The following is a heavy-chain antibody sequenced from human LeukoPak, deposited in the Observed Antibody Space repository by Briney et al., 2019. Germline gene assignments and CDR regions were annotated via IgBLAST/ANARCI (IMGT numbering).Heavy chain of an antibody. Sequence: ASVKVSCKASGYTFTSYYMHWVRQAPGQELVPMRIINPSGGSTSYAQKFQGRVTMTRDMSTSTVYMELSSLRSEDTAVYYCAREAKRWGAFDIWGQGTMVTVSS. CDR1: GYTFTSYY. D-gene: IGHD4-23*01. J-gene: IGHJ3*02. CDR2: INPSGGST. CDR3: AREAKRWGAFDI. V-gene: IGHV1-46*01.